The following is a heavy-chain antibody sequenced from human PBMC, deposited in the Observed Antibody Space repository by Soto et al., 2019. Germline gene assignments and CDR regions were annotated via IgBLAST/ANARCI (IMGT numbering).Heavy chain of an antibody. CDR3: ARGNYDRSGFLDY. V-gene: IGHV3-33*01. D-gene: IGHD3-22*01. CDR2: IWYDGSNK. Sequence: QVQLVNSGGGVVQPGTSLRLSCTASGFTFRTYGMHWVRQAPGKGLEWVAVIWYDGSNKYYADSVKGRFTISRDNSKRTLYLQMNSLRAEDTAVYYCARGNYDRSGFLDYWSQGTLVTVSS. J-gene: IGHJ4*02. CDR1: GFTFRTYG.